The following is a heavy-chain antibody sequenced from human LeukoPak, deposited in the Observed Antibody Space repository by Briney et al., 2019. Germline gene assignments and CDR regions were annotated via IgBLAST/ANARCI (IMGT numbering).Heavy chain of an antibody. CDR3: AKDSHWSSSGWYDYYYYMDV. J-gene: IGHJ6*03. CDR1: GFTFSSYG. V-gene: IGHV3-30*18. Sequence: PGRSLRLSCAASGFTFSSYGMHWVRQAPGKGLEWVAVISYDGSNKYHADSVKGRFTISRDNSKNTLYLQMNSLRAEDTAVYYCAKDSHWSSSGWYDYYYYMDVWGKGTTVTVSS. CDR2: ISYDGSNK. D-gene: IGHD6-19*01.